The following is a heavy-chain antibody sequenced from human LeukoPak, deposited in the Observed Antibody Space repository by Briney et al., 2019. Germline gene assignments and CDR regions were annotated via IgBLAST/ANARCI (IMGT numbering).Heavy chain of an antibody. CDR1: GFTFSSYA. CDR2: ISYDGSNK. D-gene: IGHD3-22*01. J-gene: IGHJ4*02. Sequence: GGSLRLSCAASGFTFSSYAMHWVRLAPGKGLEWVAVISYDGSNKYYADSVKGRFTISRDNSKNTLYLQMNSLRAEDTAVYYCAGGVNTPREGHYYDSSGYTYYFDYWGQGTLVTVSS. CDR3: AGGVNTPREGHYYDSSGYTYYFDY. V-gene: IGHV3-30-3*01.